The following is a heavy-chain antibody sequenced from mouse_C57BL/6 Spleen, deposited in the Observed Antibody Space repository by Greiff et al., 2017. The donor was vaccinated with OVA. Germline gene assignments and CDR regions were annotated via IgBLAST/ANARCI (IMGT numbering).Heavy chain of an antibody. Sequence: QVQLQQSGPELVKPGASVKISCKASGYAFSSSWMNWVKQRPGKGLEWIGRIYPGDGDTNYNGKFKGKATLTADKSSSTAYMQLSSLTSEDSAVYFCARSGDGPQFAYWGQGTLVTVSA. V-gene: IGHV1-82*01. CDR2: IYPGDGDT. CDR1: GYAFSSSW. J-gene: IGHJ3*01. CDR3: ARSGDGPQFAY. D-gene: IGHD2-3*01.